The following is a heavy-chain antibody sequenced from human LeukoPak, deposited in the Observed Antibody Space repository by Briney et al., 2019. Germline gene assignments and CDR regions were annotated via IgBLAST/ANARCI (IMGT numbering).Heavy chain of an antibody. J-gene: IGHJ4*02. D-gene: IGHD3-22*01. CDR3: ASYDSSGYYLSY. CDR2: IYYSGST. Sequence: GSLRLSCAASGFTFSSYWMSWVRQPPGKGLEWIGSIYYSGSTYYNPSLKSRVTISVDTSKNQFSLKLSSVTAADTAVYYCASYDSSGYYLSYWGQGTLVTVSS. CDR1: GFTFSSYW. V-gene: IGHV4-39*01.